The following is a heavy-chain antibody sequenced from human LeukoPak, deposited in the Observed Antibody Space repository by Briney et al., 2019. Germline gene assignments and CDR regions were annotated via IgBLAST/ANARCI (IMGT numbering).Heavy chain of an antibody. CDR1: GGSFSGYY. CDR2: INHRGST. CDR3: ARDMDV. V-gene: IGHV4-34*01. J-gene: IGHJ6*04. Sequence: SETLSLTCAVYGGSFSGYYWSWIRQPPGKGLEWIGEINHRGSTNYNPSLKSRVTISVDTSKNQFSLKLSSVTAADTAVYYCARDMDVWGKGTTITISS.